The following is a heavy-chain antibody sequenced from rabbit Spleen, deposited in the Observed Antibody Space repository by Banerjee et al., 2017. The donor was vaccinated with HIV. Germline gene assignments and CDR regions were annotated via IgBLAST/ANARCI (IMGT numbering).Heavy chain of an antibody. V-gene: IGHV1S40*01. CDR1: GFSFSTSHY. D-gene: IGHD1-1*01. CDR3: ARDLPDIIGWNFGF. CDR2: IYAGSSGST. Sequence: QSLEESGGDLVKPGASLTLTCTASGFSFSTSHYMSWVRQAPGKGLEWIGDIYAGSSGSTYYASWAKGRFTISKTSSTTVTLQMTSLTAADTATYFCARDLPDIIGWNFGFWGPGTLVTVS. J-gene: IGHJ3*01.